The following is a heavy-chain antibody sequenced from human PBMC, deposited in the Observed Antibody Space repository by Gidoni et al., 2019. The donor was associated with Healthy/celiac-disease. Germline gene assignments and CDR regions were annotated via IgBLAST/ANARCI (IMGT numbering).Heavy chain of an antibody. CDR2: ISSNGGST. D-gene: IGHD3-16*01. J-gene: IGHJ3*02. CDR1: GFTFSSYA. V-gene: IGHV3-64D*06. CDR3: VKDPRGYEDAFDI. Sequence: EVQLVESGGGLVQPGGSLRLSCSASGFTFSSYAMHWVRQAPGKGLEYVSAISSNGGSTYYADSVKGRFTISRDNSKHTLYLQMSSLRAEDTAVYYCVKDPRGYEDAFDIWGQGTMVTVSS.